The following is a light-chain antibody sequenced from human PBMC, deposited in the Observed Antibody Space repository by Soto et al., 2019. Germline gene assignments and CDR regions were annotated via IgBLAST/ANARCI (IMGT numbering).Light chain of an antibody. CDR1: TSNFVGDKY. Sequence: QSVLTQPRSVSGSPGQSVTISCTGTTSNFVGDKYVAWYQQQPGKAPRLMIYDVSKRPSGVPDRFSGSKSGNTASLTISGLQAEDEADYYCCSYVGNYIYVFGTGTKVTVL. V-gene: IGLV2-11*01. CDR3: CSYVGNYIYV. J-gene: IGLJ1*01. CDR2: DVS.